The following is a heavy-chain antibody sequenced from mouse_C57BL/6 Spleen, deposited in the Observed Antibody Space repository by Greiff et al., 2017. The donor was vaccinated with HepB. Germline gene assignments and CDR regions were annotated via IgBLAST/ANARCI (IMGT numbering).Heavy chain of an antibody. Sequence: VQLQQSGAELVRPGASVTLSCKASGYTFTDYEMHWVKQTPVHGLEWIGAIDPETGGTAYNQKFKGKAILTADKSSSTAYMELRSLTSEDSAVYYCTRQLRLRSAMDYWGQGTSVTVSS. CDR3: TRQLRLRSAMDY. V-gene: IGHV1-15*01. CDR1: GYTFTDYE. D-gene: IGHD3-2*02. J-gene: IGHJ4*01. CDR2: IDPETGGT.